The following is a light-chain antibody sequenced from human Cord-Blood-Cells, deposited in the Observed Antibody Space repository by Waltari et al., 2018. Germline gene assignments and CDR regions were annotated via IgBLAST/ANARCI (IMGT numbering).Light chain of an antibody. J-gene: IGLJ3*02. CDR2: EVS. V-gene: IGLV2-8*01. Sequence: QSALTQPPSASGSPGTSVPISCTGTISAVGGYNSVSCDQQHPGKAPKLMIYEVSKRPSGVPDRFSGSKSGNTASLTVSGLQAEDEADYYCSSYAGSNNWVFGGGTKLTVL. CDR1: ISAVGGYNS. CDR3: SSYAGSNNWV.